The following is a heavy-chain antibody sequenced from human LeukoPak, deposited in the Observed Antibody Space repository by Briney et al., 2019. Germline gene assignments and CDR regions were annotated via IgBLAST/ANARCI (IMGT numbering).Heavy chain of an antibody. CDR1: GGTFSSYA. D-gene: IGHD3-3*01. CDR2: INPSGGST. V-gene: IGHV1-46*01. Sequence: GASVKVSCKASGGTFSSYAISWVRQAPGQGLEWMGIINPSGGSTSYAQKFQGRVTMTRDTSTSTVYMELSSLRSEDTAVYYCARDDRGDFWSGYYSYFDYWGQGTLVTVSS. CDR3: ARDDRGDFWSGYYSYFDY. J-gene: IGHJ4*02.